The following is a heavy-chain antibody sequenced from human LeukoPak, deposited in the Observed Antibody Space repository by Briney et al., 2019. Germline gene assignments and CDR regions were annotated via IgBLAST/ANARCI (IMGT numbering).Heavy chain of an antibody. CDR2: IYSSGST. CDR1: RGSISSYH. CDR3: ARVGSSWYNWFDP. D-gene: IGHD6-13*01. Sequence: SETLSLTCTVSRGSISSYHWSWIRQPAGKGLEWIGRIYSSGSTNYNPSLKSRVTMSLDTSRNQFSLKMTSVTAADTAVYYCARVGSSWYNWFDPWGRGTLVTVSS. J-gene: IGHJ5*02. V-gene: IGHV4-4*07.